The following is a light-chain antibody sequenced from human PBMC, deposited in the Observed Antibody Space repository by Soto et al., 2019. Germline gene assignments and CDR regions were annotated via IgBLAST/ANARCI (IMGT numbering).Light chain of an antibody. CDR2: GAS. CDR3: HQTYSIPHT. J-gene: IGKJ2*01. V-gene: IGKV1-39*01. CDR1: QTIICY. Sequence: DIQMTQSPSSLSASVGDRVIITCRASQTIICYLNWYQQKPGKAPKLLIYGASSLQSGVPSRFSGSGSGTDFTLTISSLQSEDFATYHCHQTYSIPHTFGQGTKLEIK.